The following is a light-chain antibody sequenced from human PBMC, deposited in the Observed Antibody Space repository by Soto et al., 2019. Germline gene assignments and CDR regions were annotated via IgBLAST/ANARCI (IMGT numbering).Light chain of an antibody. CDR2: GAS. V-gene: IGKV3-15*01. J-gene: IGKJ4*01. Sequence: EIVMTQSPATLSVSPGERATLSCRASQSVSSNLAWYQQKPGQAPRLLIYGASTRATGIPARFSGSGSGTXXXXXXXXLQSEDFAVYYCQQYNNWPLTFGGGTKVEIK. CDR1: QSVSSN. CDR3: QQYNNWPLT.